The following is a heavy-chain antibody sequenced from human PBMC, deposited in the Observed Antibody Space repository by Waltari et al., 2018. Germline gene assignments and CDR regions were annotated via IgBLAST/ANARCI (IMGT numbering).Heavy chain of an antibody. CDR1: GDSISSSSYY. Sequence: QLQLQESGPGLVKPSETLSLTCTVSGDSISSSSYYWGWIRQPPGKGLEWIGSIYYSGNTYYNTSIKSRVTILVDTSKNQFSLKLNSVTAADTAVYYCARPAGRYLLGAFDIWGQGTMVTVSS. J-gene: IGHJ3*02. D-gene: IGHD2-2*02. CDR2: IYYSGNT. CDR3: ARPAGRYLLGAFDI. V-gene: IGHV4-39*01.